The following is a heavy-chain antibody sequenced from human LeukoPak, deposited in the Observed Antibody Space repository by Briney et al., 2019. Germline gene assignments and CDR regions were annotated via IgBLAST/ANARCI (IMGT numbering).Heavy chain of an antibody. D-gene: IGHD6-19*01. V-gene: IGHV3-11*06. CDR3: AREVNFSSGWYGGFDY. CDR2: ISSSSSYT. J-gene: IGHJ4*02. Sequence: PGGSLRLSCAASGFTFSDYYMSWIRQAPGKGLEWVSYISSSSSYTNYADSVKGRFTISRDNAKNSLYLQMNSLRAEDTAVYYCAREVNFSSGWYGGFDYWGQGTLVTVSS. CDR1: GFTFSDYY.